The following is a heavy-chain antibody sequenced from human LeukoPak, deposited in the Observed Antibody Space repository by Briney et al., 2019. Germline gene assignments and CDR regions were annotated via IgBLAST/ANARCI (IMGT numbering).Heavy chain of an antibody. CDR3: ATYYYDSSGYYFDY. V-gene: IGHV1-69*01. J-gene: IGHJ4*02. D-gene: IGHD3-22*01. CDR1: GGTFSSYA. CDR2: IIPIFGTA. Sequence: VASVKVSCKASGGTFSSYAISWVRQAPGQGLEWMGGIIPIFGTANYAQKFQGRVTITADESTSTAYMELSSLRSEDTAVYYCATYYYDSSGYYFDYWGPGTLVTVSS.